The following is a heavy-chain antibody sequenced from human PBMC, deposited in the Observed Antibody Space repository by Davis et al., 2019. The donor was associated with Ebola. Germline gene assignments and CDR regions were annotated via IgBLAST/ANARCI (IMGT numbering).Heavy chain of an antibody. V-gene: IGHV6-1*01. CDR2: TYYNSKWYN. D-gene: IGHD3-10*01. CDR3: ARGWFRGSMDV. CDR1: GDSVSGNSGA. J-gene: IGHJ6*04. Sequence: HSQTLSLTCAISGDSVSGNSGAWNWIRQTPSRGLEWLGRTYYNSKWYNEYAVSVKSRISINPDTSKNQVSLHLNSVTPEDTAVYYCARGWFRGSMDVWGEGTTVTVSS.